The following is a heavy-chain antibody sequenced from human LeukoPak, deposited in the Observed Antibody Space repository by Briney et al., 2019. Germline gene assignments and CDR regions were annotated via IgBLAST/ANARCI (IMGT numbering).Heavy chain of an antibody. V-gene: IGHV1-8*03. CDR1: GYTFTDYY. D-gene: IGHD3-22*01. CDR2: MNPNSGNT. CDR3: ARAYYDSSGYYYDFYWFDP. Sequence: GASVKVSCKASGYTFTDYYMHWVRQAPGQGLEWMGWMNPNSGNTGYAQKFQGRVTITKNTSISTAYMELSSLRSEDTAVYYCARAYYDSSGYYYDFYWFDPWGQGTLVTVSS. J-gene: IGHJ5*02.